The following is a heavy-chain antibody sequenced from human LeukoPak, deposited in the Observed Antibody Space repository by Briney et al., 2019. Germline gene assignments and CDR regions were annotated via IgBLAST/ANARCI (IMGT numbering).Heavy chain of an antibody. J-gene: IGHJ4*02. Sequence: GGSLRLSCAASGFTVSSNDMSWVRQAPGKGLEWVSVIYSGGSTYYSDAVKGRFTISRDNSKNTLLLQMTSLRAEATAVSYCARRDYWGQGTLVTVSS. V-gene: IGHV3-53*01. CDR2: IYSGGST. CDR3: ARRDY. CDR1: GFTVSSND.